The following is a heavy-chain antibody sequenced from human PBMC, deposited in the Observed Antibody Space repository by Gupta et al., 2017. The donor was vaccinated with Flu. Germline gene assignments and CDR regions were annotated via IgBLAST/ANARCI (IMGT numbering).Heavy chain of an antibody. CDR1: GYSISSSNW. Sequence: QVQLQESGPGLVKPSDTLSLTCAVSGYSISSSNWWGWIRQPPGKGLEWIGYIYYSGSTYYNPSLKSRVTMSVDTSKNQFSLKLSSVTAVDTAVYYCARSQIAPTGTTSYYYGMDVWGQGTTVTVSS. D-gene: IGHD1-7*01. V-gene: IGHV4-28*01. CDR2: IYYSGST. J-gene: IGHJ6*02. CDR3: ARSQIAPTGTTSYYYGMDV.